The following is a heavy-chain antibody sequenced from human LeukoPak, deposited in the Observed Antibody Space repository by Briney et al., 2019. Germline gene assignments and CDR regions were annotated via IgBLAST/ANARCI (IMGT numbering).Heavy chain of an antibody. CDR3: ARVASPLIQLWPDAFDI. J-gene: IGHJ3*02. Sequence: PSETLSLTCTVSGGSISSSSYYWGWIRQPPGKGLEWIGSIYYSGSTNYNPSLKSRVTISVDTSKNQFSLKLSSVTAADTAVYYCARVASPLIQLWPDAFDIWGQGTMVTVSS. CDR1: GGSISSSSYY. CDR2: IYYSGST. V-gene: IGHV4-39*07. D-gene: IGHD5-18*01.